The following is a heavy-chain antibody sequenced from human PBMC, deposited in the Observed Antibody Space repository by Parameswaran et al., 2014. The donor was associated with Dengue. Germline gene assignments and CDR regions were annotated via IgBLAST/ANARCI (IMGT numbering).Heavy chain of an antibody. D-gene: IGHD1-26*01. J-gene: IGHJ4*02. CDR3: AKGNSGSYRTFDY. V-gene: IGHV3-23*01. Sequence: VRQAPGKGLEWVSAISGSGGSTYYADSVKGRFTISRDNSKNTLYLQMNSLRAEDTAVYYCAKGNSGSYRTFDYWGQGTLVTVSS. CDR2: ISGSGGST.